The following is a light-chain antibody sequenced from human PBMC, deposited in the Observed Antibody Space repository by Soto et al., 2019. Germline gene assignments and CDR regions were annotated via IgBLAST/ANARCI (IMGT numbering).Light chain of an antibody. CDR2: GAS. CDR3: QQRSIWPLT. CDR1: QSVRSN. V-gene: IGKV3-15*01. J-gene: IGKJ4*01. Sequence: EIVMTQSPATLSVSPGERATLSCRASQSVRSNLAWYQQKPGQAPRLLIYGASTRATGIPARFSGSGSGTEFTLTISSLEPEDFAVYHCQQRSIWPLTFGGGTRVE.